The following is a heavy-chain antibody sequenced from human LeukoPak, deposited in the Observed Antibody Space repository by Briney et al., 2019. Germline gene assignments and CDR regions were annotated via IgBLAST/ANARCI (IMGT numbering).Heavy chain of an antibody. Sequence: PGGSLRLSCAASGFTFSSYWMHWVRQAPGKGLEWVSRIKSDGSTTNYADSVKGRFTISRDNAKNTLFPQMNTLRTEDTAVYYCARVSEGSSGSNWGQGTLVTVSS. V-gene: IGHV3-74*01. D-gene: IGHD3-22*01. CDR3: ARVSEGSSGSN. CDR1: GFTFSSYW. CDR2: IKSDGSTT. J-gene: IGHJ4*02.